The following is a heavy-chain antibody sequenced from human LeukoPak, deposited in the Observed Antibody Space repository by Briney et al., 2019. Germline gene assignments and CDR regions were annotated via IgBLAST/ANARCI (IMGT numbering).Heavy chain of an antibody. CDR1: GFTFSSNY. D-gene: IGHD6-13*01. V-gene: IGHV3-53*01. Sequence: PGGSLTLSCAASGFTFSSNYMSWVRQAPGKGLEWVSVIYSGGTTYYSDSVTGRFTISRDNSKSTLFLHMNSLRAEDTAVYYCAKDRGSWFALFDSWGQGTLVTVSS. J-gene: IGHJ4*02. CDR3: AKDRGSWFALFDS. CDR2: IYSGGTT.